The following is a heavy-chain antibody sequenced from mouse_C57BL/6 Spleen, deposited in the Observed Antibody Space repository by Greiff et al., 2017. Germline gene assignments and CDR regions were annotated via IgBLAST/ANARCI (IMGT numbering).Heavy chain of an antibody. CDR2: IYPRDGST. Sequence: VQLQQSDAELVKPGASVKISCKVSGYTFTDHTIHWMKQRPEQGLEWIGYIYPRDGSTKYNEKFKGKATLTADKSSSTAYMQLNSLTSEDSAVYVCERLYGGYLYYAMDYWGQGTSVTVSS. CDR3: ERLYGGYLYYAMDY. D-gene: IGHD1-1*02. CDR1: GYTFTDHT. J-gene: IGHJ4*01. V-gene: IGHV1-78*01.